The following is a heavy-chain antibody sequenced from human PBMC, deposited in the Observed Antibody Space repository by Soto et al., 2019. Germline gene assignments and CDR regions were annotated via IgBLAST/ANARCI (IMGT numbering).Heavy chain of an antibody. J-gene: IGHJ3*02. Sequence: GESLKISCKGSGYSFTSYWIGWVRQMPGKGLEWMGIIYPGDSDTRYSPSFQGQVTISADKSISPAYLQWSSLKASDTAMYYCASARITTLRFLEWYNDAFDIWGQGTMVTVSS. CDR1: GYSFTSYW. D-gene: IGHD3-3*01. CDR3: ASARITTLRFLEWYNDAFDI. CDR2: IYPGDSDT. V-gene: IGHV5-51*01.